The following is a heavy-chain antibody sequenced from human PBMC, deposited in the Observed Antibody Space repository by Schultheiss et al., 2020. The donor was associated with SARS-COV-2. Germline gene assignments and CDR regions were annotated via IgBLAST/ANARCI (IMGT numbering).Heavy chain of an antibody. V-gene: IGHV4-39*01. D-gene: IGHD1-7*01. CDR2: IYSSGTT. CDR3: SKIGTIADFQH. Sequence: SQTLSLTCTVSGDSISSGRYYWGWVRQPPGKGLEWIASIYSSGTTFYSPSLRSRVTISRDTSKNQFSLEVRSVTATDTAVYYCSKIGTIADFQHWGQGALVTVSS. CDR1: GDSISSGRYY. J-gene: IGHJ1*01.